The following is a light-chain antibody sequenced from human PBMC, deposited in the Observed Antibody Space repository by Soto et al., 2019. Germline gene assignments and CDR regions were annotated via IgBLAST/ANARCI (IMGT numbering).Light chain of an antibody. V-gene: IGKV3-20*01. CDR2: GAS. CDR3: QHYGDSTWT. CDR1: QSVSSNF. J-gene: IGKJ1*01. Sequence: EIVMTQSPSTLSVSPGERATLSCRASQSVSSNFLAWFQQKPGQAPRLLIFGASTRATGIPDRFSGSGSGTDFILTISRLGPEDFAMYYCQHYGDSTWTFGQGTKVDIK.